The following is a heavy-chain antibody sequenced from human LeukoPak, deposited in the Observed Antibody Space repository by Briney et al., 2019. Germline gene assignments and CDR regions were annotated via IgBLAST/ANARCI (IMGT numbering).Heavy chain of an antibody. J-gene: IGHJ4*02. CDR3: ARVREYSSSSGLDY. CDR2: INFSGWST. CDR1: VCIFPSYY. V-gene: IGHV1-46*01. D-gene: IGHD6-6*01. Sequence: ASVTVSFMASVCIFPSYYMHGVRPPAAQGGEWVGIINFSGWSTSYAHKFQGRVTITSGMSTTTVNLELSSLRSEDTAMYYCARVREYSSSSGLDYRGQGTLVTVSS.